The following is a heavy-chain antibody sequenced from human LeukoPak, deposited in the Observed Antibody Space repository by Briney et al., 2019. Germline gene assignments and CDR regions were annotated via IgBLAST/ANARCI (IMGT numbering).Heavy chain of an antibody. D-gene: IGHD2-15*01. CDR1: GFTFSSYW. J-gene: IGHJ4*02. Sequence: GGSLRLSCAASGFTFSSYWMHWVRQAPGKGLVWDSRINSDGSSTSYADSVKGRFTISRDNAKNTLYLQMNSLRAEDTAVYYCARVWAWSYDYWGQGTLVTASS. CDR2: INSDGSST. V-gene: IGHV3-74*01. CDR3: ARVWAWSYDY.